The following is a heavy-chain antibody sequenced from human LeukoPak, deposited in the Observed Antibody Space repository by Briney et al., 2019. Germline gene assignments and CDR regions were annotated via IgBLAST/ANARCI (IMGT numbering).Heavy chain of an antibody. CDR1: GFTVSSNY. V-gene: IGHV3-53*01. CDR2: IFSGGST. J-gene: IGHJ2*01. Sequence: GGSLRLSCAASGFTVSSNYMYWVRQAPGKGLEWVSAIFSGGSTYYADSVKGRFTISRDNSKNTLYLQMNSLRAEDTAVYYCAKDRGYGDYGWYFDLWGRGTLVTVSS. D-gene: IGHD4-17*01. CDR3: AKDRGYGDYGWYFDL.